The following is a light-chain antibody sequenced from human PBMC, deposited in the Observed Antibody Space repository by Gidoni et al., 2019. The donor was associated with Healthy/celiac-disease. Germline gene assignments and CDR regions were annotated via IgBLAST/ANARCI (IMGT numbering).Light chain of an antibody. Sequence: QSVLTQPPSVSGAPGQRVTISCTGSSSNIGACYDVHWYQQLPGTAPKFLIYGNSNRPSGVPDRFSGSKSGTSASLAITGLQAEDEADYYCQSYDSSLSGSEVFGGGTKLTVL. CDR3: QSYDSSLSGSEV. CDR2: GNS. J-gene: IGLJ2*01. V-gene: IGLV1-40*01. CDR1: SSNIGACYD.